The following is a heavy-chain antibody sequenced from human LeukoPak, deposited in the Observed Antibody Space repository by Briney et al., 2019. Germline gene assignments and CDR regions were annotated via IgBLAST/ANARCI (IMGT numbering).Heavy chain of an antibody. J-gene: IGHJ5*02. Sequence: SETLSLTCTVSGGXISSGGHYWSWIRQHPGKGLEWIGYIYYSGSTYYNPSLKSRVTISVDTSKNQFSLKVNSVTAADTAVYYCGRVGSSWANWFDPWGQGTLVTVSS. CDR2: IYYSGST. CDR3: GRVGSSWANWFDP. D-gene: IGHD6-13*01. V-gene: IGHV4-31*03. CDR1: GGXISSGGHY.